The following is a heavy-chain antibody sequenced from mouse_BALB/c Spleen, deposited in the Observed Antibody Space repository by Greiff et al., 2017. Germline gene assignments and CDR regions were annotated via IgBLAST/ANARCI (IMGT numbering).Heavy chain of an antibody. CDR3: ARYRGNYFDY. CDR2: IFPGSGNT. CDR1: GYSFTSYY. Sequence: QVQLQQSGPELVKPGASVKISCKASGYSFTSYYIHWVKQRPGQGLEWIGWIFPGSGNTKYNEKFKGKATLTADTSSSTAYMQLSSLTSEDSAVYFCARYRGNYFDYWGQGTTLTVSS. V-gene: IGHV1-66*01. J-gene: IGHJ2*01.